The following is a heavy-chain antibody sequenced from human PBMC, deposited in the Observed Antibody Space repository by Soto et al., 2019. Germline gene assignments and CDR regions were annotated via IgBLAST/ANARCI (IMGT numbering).Heavy chain of an antibody. CDR1: GGPISSSRSY. CDR2: IFYAGNT. D-gene: IGHD6-13*01. CDR3: ARQAAAPGIDLWFDP. V-gene: IGHV4-39*01. J-gene: IGHJ5*02. Sequence: SETLSLTCNVSGGPISSSRSYWAWFRQPPGKELEWIANIFYAGNTYYNPSLKSRVTVSVDTSKNQFSLKLDSVTAADTAVYYCARQAAAPGIDLWFDPWGQGTLVTVSS.